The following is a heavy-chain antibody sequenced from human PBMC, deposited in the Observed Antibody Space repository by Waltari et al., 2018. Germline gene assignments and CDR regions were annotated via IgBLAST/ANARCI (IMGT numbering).Heavy chain of an antibody. Sequence: QVQLQESGPGLVKPSETLSLTCTVSGGSISSYYWSWIRQPPGKGLEWIGYIYYSGSTNSNPSLKSRVTISVDTSKNQFALKLSSVTAADTAVYYCARDLMYGDYQRGYYYYYMDVWGKGTTVTVSS. V-gene: IGHV4-59*01. CDR3: ARDLMYGDYQRGYYYYYMDV. CDR1: GGSISSYY. J-gene: IGHJ6*03. D-gene: IGHD4-17*01. CDR2: IYYSGST.